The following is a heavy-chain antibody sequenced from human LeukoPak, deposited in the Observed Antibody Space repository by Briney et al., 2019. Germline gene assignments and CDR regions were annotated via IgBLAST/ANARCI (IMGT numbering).Heavy chain of an antibody. D-gene: IGHD2-15*01. CDR3: ARDLIVVVAARWFDP. CDR1: GFTFSNAW. V-gene: IGHV4-4*02. Sequence: GSLRLSCAASGFTFSNAWMSWVRQPPGKGLEWIGSIYYSGSTYYNPSLKSRVTISVDTSKNQFSLKLSSVTAADTAVYYCARDLIVVVAARWFDPWGQGTLVTVSS. J-gene: IGHJ5*02. CDR2: IYYSGST.